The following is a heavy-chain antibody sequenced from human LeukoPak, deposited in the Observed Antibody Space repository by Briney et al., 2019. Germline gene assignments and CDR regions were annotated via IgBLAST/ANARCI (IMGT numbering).Heavy chain of an antibody. J-gene: IGHJ6*03. D-gene: IGHD4-17*01. CDR1: GFTFDDYG. CDR3: ARSGVDYGDYYYMDV. V-gene: IGHV3-20*04. Sequence: GGSLRLSCAASGFTFDDYGMSWVRQAPGKGPEWVSGINWNGGSTGYADSVKGRFTISRDNAKNSLYLQMNSLRAEDTALYYCARSGVDYGDYYYMDVWGKGTTVTVSS. CDR2: INWNGGST.